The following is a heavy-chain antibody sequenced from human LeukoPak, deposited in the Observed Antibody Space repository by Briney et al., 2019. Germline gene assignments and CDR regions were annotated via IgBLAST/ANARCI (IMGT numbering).Heavy chain of an antibody. CDR1: GFTFSSYE. Sequence: TGGSLRLSCAASGFTFSSYEMNWVRQAPGKGLEWVSYISSSGSTIYYADSVKGRFTISRDNAKNSLYLQMNSLRAEDTAVYYCARVSGVYYGMDVWGKGTTVTVSS. CDR2: ISSSGSTI. J-gene: IGHJ6*04. CDR3: ARVSGVYYGMDV. D-gene: IGHD1-26*01. V-gene: IGHV3-48*03.